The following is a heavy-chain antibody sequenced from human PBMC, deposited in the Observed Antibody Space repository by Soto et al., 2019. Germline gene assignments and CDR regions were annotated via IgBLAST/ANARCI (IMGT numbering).Heavy chain of an antibody. CDR1: GFTFSSYS. CDR2: ISSSSIYI. D-gene: IGHD2-15*01. J-gene: IGHJ1*01. Sequence: EVQLLESGGGLVKPGGSLRLSCAASGFTFSSYSMNWVRQAPGKGLEWVSSISSSSIYIYYAESVKGRFTTSRDNAKNSLYLQRNSLRAEDTAVYYWARDHERGCSGGSCYPGHWGQGTLVTVSS. CDR3: ARDHERGCSGGSCYPGH. V-gene: IGHV3-21*01.